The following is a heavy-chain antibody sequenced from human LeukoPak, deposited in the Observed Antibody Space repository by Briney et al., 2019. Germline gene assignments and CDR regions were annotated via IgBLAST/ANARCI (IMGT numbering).Heavy chain of an antibody. CDR2: IKQDGTEK. CDR1: GFTFTTYW. J-gene: IGHJ4*02. D-gene: IGHD6-19*01. Sequence: GGSLRLSCAASGFTFTTYWMSWVRQAPGKGLEWVANIKQDGTEKYYVDSVKGRFTISRDNAKNSLYLQMNSLRAEDTALYYCAKDTSGWSEANFDYWGQGTLVTVSS. CDR3: AKDTSGWSEANFDY. V-gene: IGHV3-7*03.